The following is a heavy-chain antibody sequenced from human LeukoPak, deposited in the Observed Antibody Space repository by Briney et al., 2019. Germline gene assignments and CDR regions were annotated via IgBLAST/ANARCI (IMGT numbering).Heavy chain of an antibody. CDR2: IYPGGSDT. CDR3: ARRAGSDAFDI. CDR1: GYSFTSYW. V-gene: IGHV5-51*01. D-gene: IGHD3-10*01. J-gene: IGHJ3*02. Sequence: GESLQISCKGSGYSFTSYWIGWVRRMPGKGLEWMGIIYPGGSDTRYSPSFQGQVTISADKTISTAYLQWSSLKATDTAMYYCARRAGSDAFDIWGQGTMVTVSS.